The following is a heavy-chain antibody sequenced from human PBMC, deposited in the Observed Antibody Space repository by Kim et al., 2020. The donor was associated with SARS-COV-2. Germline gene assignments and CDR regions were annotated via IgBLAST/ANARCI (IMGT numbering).Heavy chain of an antibody. D-gene: IGHD1-26*01. CDR1: GFTLITDH. CDR3: ARVWELAFDH. CDR2: SYNAVSS. J-gene: IGHJ4*02. Sequence: GGSLRLSCAASGFTLITDHMSWVRQVPEKGLEWVAVSYNAVSSYYADSVEGRFTISRDNSKNMLYLQMNSLRAEDAAVYYCARVWELAFDHWGQGSLVIVSS. V-gene: IGHV3-53*01.